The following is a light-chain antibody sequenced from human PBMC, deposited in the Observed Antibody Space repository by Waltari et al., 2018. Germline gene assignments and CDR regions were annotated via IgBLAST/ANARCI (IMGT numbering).Light chain of an antibody. J-gene: IGKJ2*01. V-gene: IGKV3-11*01. CDR2: DAS. CDR3: QLRTNLMFT. CDR1: QSVSSS. Sequence: EIVLTQSPATLSLSPGERATPPCRASQSVSSSLAWYQQTPGQAPRLLIYDASNRATGIPARFSGSRSGTDFTLTISSLEPEDFTVYYCQLRTNLMFTFGQGSKLEI.